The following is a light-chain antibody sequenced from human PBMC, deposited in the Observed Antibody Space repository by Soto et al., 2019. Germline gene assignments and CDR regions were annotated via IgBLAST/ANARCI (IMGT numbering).Light chain of an antibody. Sequence: QSALTQPASVSGSPGQSITISCTGTSSDVGGYNYVSWYQQHPGKAPKLMIYEVSSRPSGVSNRFSGSKSGNTASLTISGLQAEDEADYYCSSYTTNRTLLFGGGTKLTVL. CDR3: SSYTTNRTLL. CDR2: EVS. CDR1: SSDVGGYNY. J-gene: IGLJ3*02. V-gene: IGLV2-14*01.